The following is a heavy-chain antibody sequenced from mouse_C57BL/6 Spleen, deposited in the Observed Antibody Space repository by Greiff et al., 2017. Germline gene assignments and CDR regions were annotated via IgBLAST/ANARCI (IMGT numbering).Heavy chain of an antibody. CDR3: TTAVVATGYYAMDY. Sequence: EVQLQQSGAELVRPGASVKLSCTASGFNIKDDYMHWVKQRPEQGLEWIGWIDPENGDTEYASKFQGKATITADTSSNTAYLQLSSLTSEDTAVYYCTTAVVATGYYAMDYWGQGTSVTVSS. CDR1: GFNIKDDY. J-gene: IGHJ4*01. V-gene: IGHV14-4*01. D-gene: IGHD1-1*01. CDR2: IDPENGDT.